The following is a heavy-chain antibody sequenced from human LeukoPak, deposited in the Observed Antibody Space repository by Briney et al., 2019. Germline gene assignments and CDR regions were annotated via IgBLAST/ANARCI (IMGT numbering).Heavy chain of an antibody. V-gene: IGHV4-38-2*01. CDR2: IHHSGST. J-gene: IGHJ4*02. Sequence: SETLSLTCAVSGYSISSGYYWGWIRPTPGKGLEWIGSIHHSGSTYYNPSLKSRVTILMDTSKNHFSLKLNSVTAADTAVYYCAGKYYYHSSGYFYVDYWGQGTLVTVSS. CDR3: AGKYYYHSSGYFYVDY. CDR1: GYSISSGYY. D-gene: IGHD3-22*01.